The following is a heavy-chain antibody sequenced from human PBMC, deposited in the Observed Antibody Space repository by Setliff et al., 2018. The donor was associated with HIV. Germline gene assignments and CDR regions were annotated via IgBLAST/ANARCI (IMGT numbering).Heavy chain of an antibody. Sequence: SETLSLTCPVSGGSISSYYWSWIRQPPGKGLEWIGYIYYSGSTNYNPSLKSRVTISVDTSKNQFSLKPSSVTAADTAVYYCARDQTDGGNGEWRFRPRDYWYFDLWGRGTRVTVSS. V-gene: IGHV4-59*01. J-gene: IGHJ2*01. CDR2: IYYSGST. CDR1: GGSISSYY. D-gene: IGHD2-15*01. CDR3: ARDQTDGGNGEWRFRPRDYWYFDL.